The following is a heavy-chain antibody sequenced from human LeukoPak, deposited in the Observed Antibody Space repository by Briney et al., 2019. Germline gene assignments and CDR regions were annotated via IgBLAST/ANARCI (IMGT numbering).Heavy chain of an antibody. CDR1: GYTFTGYY. D-gene: IGHD1-26*01. J-gene: IGHJ4*02. CDR2: INPNSGGT. V-gene: IGHV1-2*02. Sequence: ASVKVSCKASGYTFTGYYMRWVRQAPGQGLEWMGWINPNSGGTNYAQKFQGRVTMTRDTSISTAYMELSRLRSDDTAVYYCARAGWVGATKPSDYWGQGTLVTVSS. CDR3: ARAGWVGATKPSDY.